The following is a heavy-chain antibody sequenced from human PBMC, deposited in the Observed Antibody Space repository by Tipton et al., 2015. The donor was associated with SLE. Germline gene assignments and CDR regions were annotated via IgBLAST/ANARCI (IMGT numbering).Heavy chain of an antibody. J-gene: IGHJ6*02. CDR3: ARGPGAAAILSYYYFYGMDV. Sequence: TLSLTCTVSGGSISSHYWSWIRQPPGKGLEWIGYIYYSGSTNYNPSLKSRVTISVDASKNQFSLKLSPVTAADTAVYYCARGPGAAAILSYYYFYGMDVWGQGTTVTVSS. D-gene: IGHD6-13*01. V-gene: IGHV4-59*11. CDR1: GGSISSHY. CDR2: IYYSGST.